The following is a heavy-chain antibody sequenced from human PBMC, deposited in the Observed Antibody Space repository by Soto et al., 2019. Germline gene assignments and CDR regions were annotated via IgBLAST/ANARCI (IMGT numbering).Heavy chain of an antibody. V-gene: IGHV5-51*01. CDR2: IYPSDSDT. J-gene: IGHJ5*02. CDR1: GYFFITYW. D-gene: IGHD2-21*02. Sequence: PGESLKISCQGSGYFFITYWIGWVRQVPGKGLEWMGIIYPSDSDTTYSPSFQGQITISADRSTNTVYLQWNSLKASDTAMYYCARWASGCSGGDCYSVEDDNWFAPWGQGTLVTVSS. CDR3: ARWASGCSGGDCYSVEDDNWFAP.